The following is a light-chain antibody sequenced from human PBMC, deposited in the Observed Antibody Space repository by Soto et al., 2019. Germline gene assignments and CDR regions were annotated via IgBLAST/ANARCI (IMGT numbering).Light chain of an antibody. Sequence: QSALTQPASVSGSPGQSITISCTGGSTDVGGYNYVSWYQQHPGTAPKLMIYEVSSRPSGVSNRFAGSKSGNTASLTISGLQAEDEADYYCCSYTSSSTWVFGGGIKLTVL. CDR1: STDVGGYNY. V-gene: IGLV2-14*01. J-gene: IGLJ3*02. CDR3: CSYTSSSTWV. CDR2: EVS.